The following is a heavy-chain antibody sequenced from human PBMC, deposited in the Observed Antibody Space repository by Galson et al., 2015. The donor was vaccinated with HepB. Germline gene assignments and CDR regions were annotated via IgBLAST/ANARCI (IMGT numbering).Heavy chain of an antibody. CDR3: AKRWIRHGNDAFDI. CDR1: GFTFSSYG. D-gene: IGHD5-12*01. CDR2: ISYDGSNK. Sequence: SLRLSCAASGFTFSSYGMHWVRQAPGKGLEWVAVISYDGSNKYYADSVKGRFTISRDNSKNTLYLQMNSLRAEDTAVYYCAKRWIRHGNDAFDIWGQGTMVTVSS. V-gene: IGHV3-30*18. J-gene: IGHJ3*02.